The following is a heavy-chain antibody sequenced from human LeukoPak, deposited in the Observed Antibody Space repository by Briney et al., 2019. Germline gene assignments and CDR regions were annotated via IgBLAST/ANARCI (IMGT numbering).Heavy chain of an antibody. CDR2: ISSSSSYI. CDR3: ARVASSSPDPYYFDY. D-gene: IGHD6-6*01. Sequence: GGSLRLSCAASGFTFSSYSMNWVRQAPGKGLEWVSSISSSSSYIYYADSVKGRFTISRDNAKNSLYLQMNSLRAEDTAVYYCARVASSSPDPYYFDYWGQGTLVTVSS. V-gene: IGHV3-21*01. J-gene: IGHJ4*02. CDR1: GFTFSSYS.